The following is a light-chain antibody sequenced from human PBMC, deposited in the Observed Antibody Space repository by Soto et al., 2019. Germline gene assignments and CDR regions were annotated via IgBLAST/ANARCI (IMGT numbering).Light chain of an antibody. J-gene: IGKJ2*01. CDR3: QHYNSYPYT. V-gene: IGKV1-5*03. CDR1: QTISNW. Sequence: DIQMTQPPSTLSASVGDRVTITCRASQTISNWLAWYQQRPGKAPNLLIYKASSLESGVSSRFSGSGFGTEFTLTISSLQPDDFATYYCQHYNSYPYTFGQGTKLEIK. CDR2: KAS.